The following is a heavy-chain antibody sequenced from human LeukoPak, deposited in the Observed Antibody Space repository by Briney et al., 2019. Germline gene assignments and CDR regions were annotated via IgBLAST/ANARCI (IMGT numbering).Heavy chain of an antibody. D-gene: IGHD3-22*01. V-gene: IGHV3-20*04. CDR3: ASATKHHPTRNYDSSGKAHYYYYYMDV. Sequence: RSGGSLRLSCAASGFTFDDYGMSWVRQAPGKGLEWVSGINWNDGSTGYADSVKGRFTISRDNAKNSLYLQMNSLRAEDTAVYYCASATKHHPTRNYDSSGKAHYYYYYMDVWGKGTTVTISS. CDR1: GFTFDDYG. J-gene: IGHJ6*03. CDR2: INWNDGST.